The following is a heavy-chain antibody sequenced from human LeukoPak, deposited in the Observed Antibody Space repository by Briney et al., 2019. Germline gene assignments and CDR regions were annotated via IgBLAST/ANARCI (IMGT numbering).Heavy chain of an antibody. V-gene: IGHV5-51*01. CDR1: GYSFNSYW. J-gene: IGHJ6*03. CDR3: ARGAEDVYDFWSGFGHYYYYYMDV. D-gene: IGHD3-3*01. CDR2: IYPGDCDT. Sequence: GESLKISCKGSGYSFNSYWIGWVRQMPGKGLEWMGIIYPGDCDTRYSPSFQGQVTISADKSISTAYLQWSSLKASDTAMYYCARGAEDVYDFWSGFGHYYYYYMDVWGKGTTVTVSS.